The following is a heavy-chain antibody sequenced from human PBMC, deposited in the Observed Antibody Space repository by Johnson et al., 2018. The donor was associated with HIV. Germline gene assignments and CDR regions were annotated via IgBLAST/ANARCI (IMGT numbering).Heavy chain of an antibody. V-gene: IGHV3-20*04. Sequence: VQLVESGGGLVKPGGSLRLSCAASGFTFSNAWMSWIRQTPGKGLEWVSGINWNGGSTGYAASVKGRFTISRDNAKNSLYLQMNSLRAEDTAVYYCGRSPEGDAFDIWGQGTMVTVSS. CDR3: GRSPEGDAFDI. CDR1: GFTFSNAW. J-gene: IGHJ3*02. CDR2: INWNGGST.